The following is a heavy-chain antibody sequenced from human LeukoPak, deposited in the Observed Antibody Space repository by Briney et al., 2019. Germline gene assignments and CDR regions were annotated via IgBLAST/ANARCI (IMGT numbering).Heavy chain of an antibody. CDR2: IYSGGST. J-gene: IGHJ4*02. D-gene: IGHD2-21*02. CDR3: ARVGRTGVTIETYFDY. Sequence: GGSLRLSCAASGFTVSSNYMSWVRQAPGKGLEWVSVIYSGGSTYYADSVKGRFTISRDNSKNTLYLQMNSLRAEDTAVYYCARVGRTGVTIETYFDYWGQGTLVSVSS. V-gene: IGHV3-53*01. CDR1: GFTVSSNY.